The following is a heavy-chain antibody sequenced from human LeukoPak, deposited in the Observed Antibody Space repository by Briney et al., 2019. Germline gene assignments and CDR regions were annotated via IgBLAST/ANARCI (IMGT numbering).Heavy chain of an antibody. J-gene: IGHJ6*03. D-gene: IGHD6-6*01. Sequence: GGPLRLSCAASGFTFSSYWMHWVRQAPGKGLVWVSRINSDGSSTSYADSVKGRFTISRDNAKNTLYLQMNSLRAEDTAVYYCASLPVYRSSSFFRFYYYYYMDVWGKGTTVTVSS. CDR1: GFTFSSYW. V-gene: IGHV3-74*01. CDR3: ASLPVYRSSSFFRFYYYYYMDV. CDR2: INSDGSST.